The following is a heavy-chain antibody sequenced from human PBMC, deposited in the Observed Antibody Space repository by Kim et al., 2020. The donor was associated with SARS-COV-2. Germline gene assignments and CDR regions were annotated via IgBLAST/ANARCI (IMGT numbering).Heavy chain of an antibody. J-gene: IGHJ4*02. D-gene: IGHD2-21*01. CDR3: AKGFGGDRAY. CDR2: IIGSGGAT. Sequence: GGSLRLSCAASGFTFTGYTMNWVRQAPGKGLEWVSGIIGSGGATYYADSVKGRFTISRDNSKNTLYLHMNSLRADDTAVYYCAKGFGGDRAYWGQGALVTVSS. CDR1: GFTFTGYT. V-gene: IGHV3-23*01.